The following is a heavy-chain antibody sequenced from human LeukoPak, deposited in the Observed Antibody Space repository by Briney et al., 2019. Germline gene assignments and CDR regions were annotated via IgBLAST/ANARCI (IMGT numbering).Heavy chain of an antibody. CDR2: IIPIFGTA. Sequence: SVKVSCKASGGTFSSYAISWVRQAPGQGLEWMGGIIPIFGTANYAQKFQGRVTITADESTSTAYMELSSLRSEDTAVYYCARLGNYYDSSGYPPSFDYWGQGTLVTVSS. D-gene: IGHD3-22*01. V-gene: IGHV1-69*13. CDR1: GGTFSSYA. J-gene: IGHJ4*02. CDR3: ARLGNYYDSSGYPPSFDY.